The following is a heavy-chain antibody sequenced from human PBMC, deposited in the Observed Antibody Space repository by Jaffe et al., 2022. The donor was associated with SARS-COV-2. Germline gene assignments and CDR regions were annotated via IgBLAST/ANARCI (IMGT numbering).Heavy chain of an antibody. V-gene: IGHV1-46*01. CDR2: INPSGGST. D-gene: IGHD5-12*01. Sequence: QVQLVQSGAEVKKPGASVKVSCKASGYTFTSYYMHWVRQAPGQGLEWMGIINPSGGSTSYAQKFQGRVTMTRDTSTSTVYMELSSLRSEDTAVYYCARGEDIVATSYYYYYYGMDVWGQGTTVTVSS. CDR1: GYTFTSYY. CDR3: ARGEDIVATSYYYYYYGMDV. J-gene: IGHJ6*02.